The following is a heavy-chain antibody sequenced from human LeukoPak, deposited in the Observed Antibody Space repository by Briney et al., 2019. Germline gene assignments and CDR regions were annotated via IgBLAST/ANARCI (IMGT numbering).Heavy chain of an antibody. D-gene: IGHD1/OR15-1a*01. Sequence: PGGSLRLSCAVSGFPFSNYWMSWVRQAPGKGLEWVANIKEDGSDYYYVGSVKGRFTISRDNAKNSLYLQMNSLRADDTAVYYCARGNTGTGDYWGQGTLVTVSS. CDR2: IKEDGSDY. J-gene: IGHJ4*02. CDR1: GFPFSNYW. V-gene: IGHV3-7*03. CDR3: ARGNTGTGDY.